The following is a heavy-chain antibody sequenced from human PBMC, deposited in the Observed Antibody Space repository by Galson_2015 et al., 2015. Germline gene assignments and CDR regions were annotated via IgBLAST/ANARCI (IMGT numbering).Heavy chain of an antibody. Sequence: KVSCKSSGGTFSRYAVSWVRQAPGQGLEWVGGIIPIFGTANYAQKFQGRVTITADESTSAAYMELSSLISDDTAVYYCARARKSGDSYGIDSWGQGTLVTVSS. CDR3: ARARKSGDSYGIDS. CDR2: IIPIFGTA. J-gene: IGHJ4*02. D-gene: IGHD5-18*01. V-gene: IGHV1-69*01. CDR1: GGTFSRYA.